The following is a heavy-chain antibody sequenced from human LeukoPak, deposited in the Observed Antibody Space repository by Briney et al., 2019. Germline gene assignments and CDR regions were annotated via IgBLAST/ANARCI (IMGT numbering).Heavy chain of an antibody. V-gene: IGHV3-30*19. CDR1: GFTFSSYG. D-gene: IGHD6-6*01. CDR3: ARDQRKYSSSLDY. Sequence: PGGSLRLSCAASGFTFSSYGMHWVRQAPGKGLEWVAVISYDGSNKYYADSVKGRFTISRDNSKNTLYLQMNSLRAEDTAVYYCARDQRKYSSSLDYWGQGTLVTVSS. CDR2: ISYDGSNK. J-gene: IGHJ4*02.